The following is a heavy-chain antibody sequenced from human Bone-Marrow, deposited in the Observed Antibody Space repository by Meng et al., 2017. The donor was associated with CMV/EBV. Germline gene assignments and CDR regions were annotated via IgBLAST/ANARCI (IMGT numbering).Heavy chain of an antibody. CDR3: AKADYVWGSYRYFHFDY. Sequence: GESLKISCAASGFTFSSYAMSWIRQAPGKGLEWVSTISGSGGSTYYADFVKGRFTISRDNSKNTLYLQMNSLRAEDTAIYYCAKADYVWGSYRYFHFDYWGQGTLVTVSS. D-gene: IGHD3-16*02. CDR1: GFTFSSYA. V-gene: IGHV3-23*01. J-gene: IGHJ4*02. CDR2: ISGSGGST.